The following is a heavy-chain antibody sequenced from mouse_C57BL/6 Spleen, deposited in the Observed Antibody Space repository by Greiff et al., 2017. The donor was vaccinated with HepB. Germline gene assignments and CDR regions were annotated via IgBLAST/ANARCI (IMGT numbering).Heavy chain of an antibody. CDR3: ARSGTAQATFAY. CDR2: IYPSDSET. CDR1: GYTFTSYW. Sequence: VQLQQPGAELVRPGSSVKLSCKASGYTFTSYWMDWVKQRPGQGLEWIGNIYPSDSETHYNQKFKDKATLTVDKSSSTAYMQLSSLKSEDSAVYYCARSGTAQATFAYWGQGTLVTVSA. D-gene: IGHD3-2*02. J-gene: IGHJ3*01. V-gene: IGHV1-61*01.